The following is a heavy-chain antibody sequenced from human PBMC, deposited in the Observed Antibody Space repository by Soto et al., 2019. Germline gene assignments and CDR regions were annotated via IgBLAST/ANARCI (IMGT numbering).Heavy chain of an antibody. CDR2: INPVDGTT. V-gene: IGHV1-46*01. Sequence: QVHLVQSGAEVKKPGASVKVSCRTSGYTFTDNYMHWVRQARGQGLEWMGIINPVDGTTNFAQKFQGRVTMTRDTSTSTVYLQLSSLKSEDTAVYYCARAIIRTWFDPWGQGTLVTVSS. CDR1: GYTFTDNY. CDR3: ARAIIRTWFDP. J-gene: IGHJ5*02.